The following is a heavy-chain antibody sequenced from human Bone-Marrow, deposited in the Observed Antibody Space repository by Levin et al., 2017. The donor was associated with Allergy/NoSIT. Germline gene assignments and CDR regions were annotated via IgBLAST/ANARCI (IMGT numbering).Heavy chain of an antibody. Sequence: ASVKVSCAASGFTFSTYWMHWVRQAPGKGLVWVSRIQSNGKTNYADSVKGRFTISRDNAKNTLYLQMNSLTVEDTAVYYFASDRFYSDSGSNFAWCDPWGQGTLVTVSS. CDR2: IQSNGKT. CDR1: GFTFSTYW. J-gene: IGHJ5*02. CDR3: ASDRFYSDSGSNFAWCDP. D-gene: IGHD3-10*01. V-gene: IGHV3-74*01.